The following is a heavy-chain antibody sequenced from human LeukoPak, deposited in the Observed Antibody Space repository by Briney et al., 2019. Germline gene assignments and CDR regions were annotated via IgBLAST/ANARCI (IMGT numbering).Heavy chain of an antibody. CDR1: GFSVSSYG. CDR2: ISSSRSII. V-gene: IGHV3-48*04. D-gene: IGHD2-2*01. CDR3: ARLGEYQLLSPFDY. Sequence: GGSLRLSCAASGFSVSSYGMNWVRQAPGKGLEWVSYISSSRSIIYYADSVKGRFTISRDNAKNSLYLQMNSLRAEDTAVYYCARLGEYQLLSPFDYWGQGTLVTVSS. J-gene: IGHJ4*02.